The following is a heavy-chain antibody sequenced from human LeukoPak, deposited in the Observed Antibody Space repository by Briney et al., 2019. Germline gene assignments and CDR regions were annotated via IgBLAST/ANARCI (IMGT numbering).Heavy chain of an antibody. Sequence: GGSLRLSCAASGFTFSDYYMTWIRQTQGKGLEWISYISSSGTTIYYADSVKGRFTISRDNAKNSLYLQMDSLRAEDTAVYYCARDWSGSLDYWGQGTLVTVSS. CDR2: ISSSGTTI. D-gene: IGHD1-26*01. CDR1: GFTFSDYY. V-gene: IGHV3-11*01. J-gene: IGHJ4*02. CDR3: ARDWSGSLDY.